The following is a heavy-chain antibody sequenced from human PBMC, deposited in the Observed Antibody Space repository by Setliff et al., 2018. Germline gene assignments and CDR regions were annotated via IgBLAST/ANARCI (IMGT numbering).Heavy chain of an antibody. D-gene: IGHD4-17*01. CDR1: GFTFSGSA. Sequence: GGSLRLSCAASGFTFSGSAVYWVRQASGRGLEWVGRIRSKADSYATAYAASVKARFTISRDDSKNTAYLQVNNLKTEDTAVYYCAITMTTGVDFFDYWGQGTLVTVSS. V-gene: IGHV3-73*01. J-gene: IGHJ4*02. CDR2: IRSKADSYAT. CDR3: AITMTTGVDFFDY.